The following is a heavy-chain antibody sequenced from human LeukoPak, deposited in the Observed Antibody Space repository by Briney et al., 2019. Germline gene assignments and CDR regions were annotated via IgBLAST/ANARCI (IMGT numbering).Heavy chain of an antibody. CDR2: IRYDGSNK. Sequence: PGGSLRLSRAASGFTFSSYGMHWVRQAPGKGLEWVAFIRYDGSNKYYADSVKGRFTISRDNSKNTLYLQMNSLRAEDMAVYYCAKSPGPSKAKYGDGDYWGQGTLVTVSS. CDR3: AKSPGPSKAKYGDGDY. J-gene: IGHJ4*02. V-gene: IGHV3-30*02. CDR1: GFTFSSYG. D-gene: IGHD4-17*01.